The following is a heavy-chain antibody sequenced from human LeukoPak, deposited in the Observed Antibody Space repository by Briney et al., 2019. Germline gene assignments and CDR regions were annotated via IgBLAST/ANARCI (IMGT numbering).Heavy chain of an antibody. CDR1: GFTFSSYA. CDR3: AKGLRYCSSTSCPSDPSYYYYYMDV. Sequence: GGSLRLSCAVSGFTFSSYAMSWVRQAPGKGLEWVSAISGSGGSTYYADSVKGRFTISRDNSKNTLYLQMNSLRAEDTAVYYCAKGLRYCSSTSCPSDPSYYYYYMDVWGKGTTVTVSS. V-gene: IGHV3-23*01. D-gene: IGHD2-2*01. J-gene: IGHJ6*03. CDR2: ISGSGGST.